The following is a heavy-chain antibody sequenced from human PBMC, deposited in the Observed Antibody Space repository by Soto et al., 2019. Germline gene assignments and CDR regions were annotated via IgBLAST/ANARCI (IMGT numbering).Heavy chain of an antibody. CDR2: IIPIFGTA. V-gene: IGHV1-69*13. Sequence: ASVKVSCKASGGTFSSYAISWVRQAPGQGLEWMGGIIPIFGTANYAQKFQGRVTITADESTSTAYMGLSSLRSEDTAVYYCARTDCSSTSCYVYYYYYGMDVWGQGTTVTVSS. CDR1: GGTFSSYA. J-gene: IGHJ6*02. CDR3: ARTDCSSTSCYVYYYYYGMDV. D-gene: IGHD2-2*01.